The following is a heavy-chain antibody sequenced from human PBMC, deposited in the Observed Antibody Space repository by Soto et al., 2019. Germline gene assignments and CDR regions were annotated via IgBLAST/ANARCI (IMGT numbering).Heavy chain of an antibody. Sequence: EVQLWESGGGLVQPGGSLRLSCAASGFTFSSFAVNWVRQSPGKGLEWVSGISGSGGNTYYADSVKGRFTISRDNSKNTLSLQMNSLRAEDTGLYYCAKGGDDCSGGTCYYFYYGIDVWGQGTTVTVSS. CDR2: ISGSGGNT. CDR3: AKGGDDCSGGTCYYFYYGIDV. CDR1: GFTFSSFA. J-gene: IGHJ6*02. V-gene: IGHV3-23*01. D-gene: IGHD2-15*01.